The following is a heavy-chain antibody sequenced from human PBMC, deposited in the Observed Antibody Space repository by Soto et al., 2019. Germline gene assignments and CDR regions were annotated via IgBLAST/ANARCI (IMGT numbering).Heavy chain of an antibody. CDR3: ARVFTYYYDSSGYFQRRGAFDI. J-gene: IGHJ3*02. D-gene: IGHD3-22*01. CDR1: GFTFSVYG. CDR2: IWNDGSDK. V-gene: IGHV3-33*01. Sequence: GGSLRLSCAASGFTFSVYGMHWVRQAPGKGLEWVAVIWNDGSDKYYVDSVKGRFTISRDNSKNTLYLQMNSLRAEDTAVYYCARVFTYYYDSSGYFQRRGAFDIWGHGAMVTVSS.